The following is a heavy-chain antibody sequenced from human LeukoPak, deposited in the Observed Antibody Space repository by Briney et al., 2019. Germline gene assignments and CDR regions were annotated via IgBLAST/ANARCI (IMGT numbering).Heavy chain of an antibody. CDR2: IIPIFGTA. V-gene: IGHV1-69*13. CDR3: ARVLHRYYYYYMDV. Sequence: SVKVSCKASGGTFSSYAISWVRQAPGQGLEWMGGIIPIFGTANYAQKFQGRVTITADESTGTAYMELSSLRSEDTAVYYCARVLHRYYYYYMDVWGKGTTVTVSS. CDR1: GGTFSSYA. J-gene: IGHJ6*03. D-gene: IGHD1-14*01.